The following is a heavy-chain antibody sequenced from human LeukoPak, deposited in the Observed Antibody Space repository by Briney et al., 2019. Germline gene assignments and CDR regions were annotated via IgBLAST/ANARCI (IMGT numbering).Heavy chain of an antibody. CDR1: GFTFSSYA. Sequence: GGSLRLSCAASGFTFSSYAMSWVRQAPGKGLEWVSAISGSGGSTYYADSVKGRFTISRDNSKNTLYLQMNSLRAEDTAVYYCAKHAAPPTCSSTSCYTAEYAFDIWGQGTMVNVSS. D-gene: IGHD2-2*02. V-gene: IGHV3-23*01. CDR2: ISGSGGST. CDR3: AKHAAPPTCSSTSCYTAEYAFDI. J-gene: IGHJ3*02.